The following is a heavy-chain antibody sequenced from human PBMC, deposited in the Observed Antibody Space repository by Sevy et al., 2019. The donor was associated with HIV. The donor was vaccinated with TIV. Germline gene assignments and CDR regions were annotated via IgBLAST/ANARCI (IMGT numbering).Heavy chain of an antibody. CDR2: IYTSGST. J-gene: IGHJ6*03. CDR1: GGSISSYY. Sequence: SETLSLTCTVSGGSISSYYWSWIRQPAGKGLEWIGRIYTSGSTNYNPSLKSRVTMSVDTSKNQFSLKLSSVTAADTAVYYCARDFHYYDSSGYLGLYYYYMDVWGKGTTVTVSS. CDR3: ARDFHYYDSSGYLGLYYYYMDV. D-gene: IGHD3-22*01. V-gene: IGHV4-4*07.